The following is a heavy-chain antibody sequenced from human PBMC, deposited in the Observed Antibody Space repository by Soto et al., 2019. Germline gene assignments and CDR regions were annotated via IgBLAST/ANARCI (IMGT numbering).Heavy chain of an antibody. CDR1: GYTLTELS. Sequence: ASVKVSCKVSGYTLTELSMHWVRQAPGKGLEWMGRINPGGGSTSYAQKFQGRVTMTRDTSTSTVYMELSSLRSEDTAVYYCARAFYYDSSGYYPDAFDIWGQGTMVTVSS. CDR2: INPGGGST. V-gene: IGHV1-46*01. J-gene: IGHJ3*02. CDR3: ARAFYYDSSGYYPDAFDI. D-gene: IGHD3-22*01.